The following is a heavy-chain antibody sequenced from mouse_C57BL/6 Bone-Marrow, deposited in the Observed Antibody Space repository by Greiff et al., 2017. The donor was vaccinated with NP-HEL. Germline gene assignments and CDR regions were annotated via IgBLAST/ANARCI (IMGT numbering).Heavy chain of an antibody. J-gene: IGHJ1*03. CDR1: GFSLTSYG. Sequence: VKLVESGPGLVQPSQSLSITCTVSGFSLTSYGVHWVRQSPGKGLEWLGVIWRGGSTDYNAAFMSRLSITKDNSKSQVFFKMNSLQADDTAIYYCAKKETGSYWYFDVWGTGTTVTVSS. D-gene: IGHD4-1*01. CDR3: AKKETGSYWYFDV. V-gene: IGHV2-5*01. CDR2: IWRGGST.